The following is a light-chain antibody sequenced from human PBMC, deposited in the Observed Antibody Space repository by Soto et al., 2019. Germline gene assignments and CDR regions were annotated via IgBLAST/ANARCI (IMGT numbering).Light chain of an antibody. CDR3: HQFGYSPRT. CDR2: ATS. V-gene: IGKV3-20*01. J-gene: IGKJ1*01. Sequence: EIVLTQSPGTLSLSPGETATLSCRASQTANSDYLAWFQQRPGQAPRLLNFATSRRATDIPDRFSGSGSGTDFTLAIRRLEPEDFAVYYCHQFGYSPRTFGQGTKVE. CDR1: QTANSDY.